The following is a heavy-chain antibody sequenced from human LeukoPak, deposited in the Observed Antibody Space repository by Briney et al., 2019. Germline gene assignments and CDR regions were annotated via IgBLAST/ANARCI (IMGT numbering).Heavy chain of an antibody. V-gene: IGHV4-59*01. D-gene: IGHD3-3*01. J-gene: IGHJ6*04. CDR3: ARTYYDFWSGPEVDV. CDR1: GDSIISYY. Sequence: RSSETLSLTCTVSGDSIISYYWSWIRQPPGKGLEWIGYVYYTGTTSYNPSLKSRVTISVDTSKNQFSLKLSSVTAADTAVYYCARTYYDFWSGPEVDVWGKGTTVTVSS. CDR2: VYYTGTT.